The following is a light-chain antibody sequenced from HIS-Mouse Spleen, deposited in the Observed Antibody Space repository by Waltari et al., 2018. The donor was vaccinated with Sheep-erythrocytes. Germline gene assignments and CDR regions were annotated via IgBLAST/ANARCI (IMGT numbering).Light chain of an antibody. CDR2: DDS. J-gene: IGLJ2*01. Sequence: SYVLTQPPSVSVAPGQTARITCGGNNIGSKGVHWYQQKPGQPPVLVVYDDSDRPSGIPERFSGSNSGNTATLTISRVEAGDEADYYCQVWDSSSDHVVFGGGTKLTVL. CDR3: QVWDSSSDHVV. CDR1: NIGSKG. V-gene: IGLV3-21*02.